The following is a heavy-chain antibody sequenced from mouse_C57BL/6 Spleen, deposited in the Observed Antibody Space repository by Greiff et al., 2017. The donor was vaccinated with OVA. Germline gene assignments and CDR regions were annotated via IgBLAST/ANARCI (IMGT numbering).Heavy chain of an antibody. V-gene: IGHV1-19*01. CDR3: AGSSSYAMDY. CDR2: INPYNGGT. CDR1: GYTFTDYY. J-gene: IGHJ4*01. D-gene: IGHD1-1*01. Sequence: VQLKESGPVLVKPGASVKMSCKASGYTFTDYYMNWVKQSHGKSLEWIGVINPYNGGTSYNQKFKGKATLTVDKSSSTAYMELNSLTSEDSAVYYCAGSSSYAMDYWGQGTSVTVSS.